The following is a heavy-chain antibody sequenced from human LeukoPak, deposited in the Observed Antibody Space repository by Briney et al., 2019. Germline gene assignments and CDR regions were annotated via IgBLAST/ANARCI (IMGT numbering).Heavy chain of an antibody. V-gene: IGHV4-59*01. CDR1: GGSISSYY. J-gene: IGHJ4*02. CDR2: IYYSGST. Sequence: PSETLSLTCTVSGGSISSYYWSWIRQPPGKGLEWIGYIYYSGSTNYNPSLKSRVTISVDTSKNQFSLKLGSVTAADTAVYYCARDGGGGSYYSYFDYWGQGTLVTVSS. CDR3: ARDGGGGSYYSYFDY. D-gene: IGHD1-26*01.